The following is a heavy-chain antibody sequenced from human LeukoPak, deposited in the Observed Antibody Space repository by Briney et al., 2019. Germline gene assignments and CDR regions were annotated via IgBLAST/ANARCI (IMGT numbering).Heavy chain of an antibody. Sequence: SETLSLTCTVSGGSISSSSYYWGWIRQPPGKGLEWIGSIYYSGSTYYNPSLKSRVTISVDTSKNQFSLKLSSVTAADTAVYYCARHSSGGRGAWFDPWGQGTLVTVSS. D-gene: IGHD2-15*01. V-gene: IGHV4-39*01. J-gene: IGHJ5*02. CDR3: ARHSSGGRGAWFDP. CDR1: GGSISSSSYY. CDR2: IYYSGST.